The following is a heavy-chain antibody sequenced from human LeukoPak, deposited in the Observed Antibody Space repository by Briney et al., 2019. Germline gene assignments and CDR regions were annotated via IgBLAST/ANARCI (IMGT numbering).Heavy chain of an antibody. CDR3: AARWGYNGFDI. Sequence: GGSLRLSCAASGFIVCSNHMSWVRQAPGKGLEWVSVIYSGGGTYYADSVKGRFTISRDKSKNTLYLQMNSLRAEDTALFYCAARWGYNGFDIWGQGTMVAVSS. J-gene: IGHJ3*02. V-gene: IGHV3-53*01. CDR1: GFIVCSNH. D-gene: IGHD5-18*01. CDR2: IYSGGGT.